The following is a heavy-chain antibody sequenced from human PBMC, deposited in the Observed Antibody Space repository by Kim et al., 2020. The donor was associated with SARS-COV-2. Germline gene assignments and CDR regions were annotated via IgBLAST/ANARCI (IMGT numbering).Heavy chain of an antibody. D-gene: IGHD2-2*01. CDR2: IVVGKGRT. CDR1: A. V-gene: IGHV1-58*01. Sequence: AVQWVRQARGQRPEWIGRIVVGKGRTNYAEKFQERVTITRDTSTSTTYMELSSLRSEDTAVYYCATDVDCSSTNCYPHKFDYWGQGTLVTVSS. J-gene: IGHJ4*02. CDR3: ATDVDCSSTNCYPHKFDY.